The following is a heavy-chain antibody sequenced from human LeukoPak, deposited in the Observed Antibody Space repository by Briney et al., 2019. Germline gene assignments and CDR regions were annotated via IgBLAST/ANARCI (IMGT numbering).Heavy chain of an antibody. CDR2: INSDGGST. V-gene: IGHV3-74*01. CDR3: AKPEHYDFWGGYPLGY. CDR1: GFTFSSYW. D-gene: IGHD3-3*01. J-gene: IGHJ4*02. Sequence: PGGSLRLSCAASGFTFSSYWMHWVRQAPGKGLVWVSRINSDGGSTSYADSVKGRFTISRDNAKNTLYLQMNSLRAEDTAVYYCAKPEHYDFWGGYPLGYWGQGTLVTVSS.